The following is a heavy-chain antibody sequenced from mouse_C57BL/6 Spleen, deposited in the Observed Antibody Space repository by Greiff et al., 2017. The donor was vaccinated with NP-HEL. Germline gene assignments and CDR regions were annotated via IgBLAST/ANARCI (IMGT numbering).Heavy chain of an antibody. CDR1: GYTFTSYW. CDR2: IHPNSGST. V-gene: IGHV1-64*01. J-gene: IGHJ2*01. D-gene: IGHD1-1*01. CDR3: ARWYYGSTLDY. Sequence: QVQLQQPGAELVKPGASVKLSCKASGYTFTSYWMHWVKQRPGQGLEWIGMIHPNSGSTNYNEKFKSKATLTVDKSSSTAYMQLSSLTSEDSAVYYCARWYYGSTLDYWGQGTTLTVSS.